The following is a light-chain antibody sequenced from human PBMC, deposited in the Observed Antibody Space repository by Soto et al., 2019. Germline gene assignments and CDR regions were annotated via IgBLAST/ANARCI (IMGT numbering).Light chain of an antibody. V-gene: IGKV1-5*03. CDR2: KAS. J-gene: IGKJ1*01. CDR1: QTISSW. CDR3: QSYRNFSWT. Sequence: DIQMTQSPSTLSGSVGDRVTITCRASQTISSWLAWYQQKPGKAPKLLIYKASTLKSGVPSRFSGSGSGTEFTLTISSLQPDDFATYYCQSYRNFSWTFGQGTKVDIK.